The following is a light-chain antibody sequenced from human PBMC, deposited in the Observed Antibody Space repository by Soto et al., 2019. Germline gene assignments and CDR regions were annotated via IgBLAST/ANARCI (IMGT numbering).Light chain of an antibody. V-gene: IGLV2-14*01. CDR1: SSDVGGYSY. CDR3: SSYRSSDTLEA. Sequence: QSALTQPASVSGSPGQSITISCTGTSSDVGGYSYVSWYQQHPGKAPKLMIYEVSNRPSGVSNRFSGSRSGNTASLTISGVQADDEADYYCSSYRSSDTLEAFGTGTKVTVL. CDR2: EVS. J-gene: IGLJ1*01.